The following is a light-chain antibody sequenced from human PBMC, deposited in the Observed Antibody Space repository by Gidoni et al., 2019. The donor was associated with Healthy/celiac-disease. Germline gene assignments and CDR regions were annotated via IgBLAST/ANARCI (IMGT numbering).Light chain of an antibody. Sequence: IEMTQAPSSQSASVGDRVTITGRASQSISSYLNWYQQKPGKAPKLLIYAASSLQSGVPSRFRGSGSGTDFTLTISRLQPEDFATYYCQQSYSTPYTFGQGTKLEIK. CDR3: QQSYSTPYT. CDR2: AAS. V-gene: IGKV1-39*01. CDR1: QSISSY. J-gene: IGKJ2*01.